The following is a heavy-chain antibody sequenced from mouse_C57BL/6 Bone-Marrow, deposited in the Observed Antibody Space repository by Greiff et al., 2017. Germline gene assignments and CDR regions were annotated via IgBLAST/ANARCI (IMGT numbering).Heavy chain of an antibody. CDR3: ARDWLLRNYAMDY. CDR1: GFTFSDYG. V-gene: IGHV5-17*01. CDR2: ISSGSSTI. D-gene: IGHD2-3*01. Sequence: EVQVVESGGGLVKPGGSLKLSCAASGFTFSDYGMHWVRQAPEKGLEWVAYISSGSSTIYYADTVKGRFTISRDNAKNTLFLQMTSLRSEDTAMYYCARDWLLRNYAMDYWGQGTSVTVSS. J-gene: IGHJ4*01.